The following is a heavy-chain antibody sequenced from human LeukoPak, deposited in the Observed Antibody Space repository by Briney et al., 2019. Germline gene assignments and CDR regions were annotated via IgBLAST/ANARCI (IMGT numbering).Heavy chain of an antibody. D-gene: IGHD2-15*01. CDR3: ARDVGLDY. CDR2: IKQDGSDK. Sequence: GGSLRLSCAASGFTFSNFWMSWVRRAPGKGLEWVANIKQDGSDKYYVDSVKGRFTISRDNAKSSLYLQMNSLRAEDTAVYYCARDVGLDYWGQGTLVTVSS. CDR1: GFTFSNFW. V-gene: IGHV3-7*01. J-gene: IGHJ4*02.